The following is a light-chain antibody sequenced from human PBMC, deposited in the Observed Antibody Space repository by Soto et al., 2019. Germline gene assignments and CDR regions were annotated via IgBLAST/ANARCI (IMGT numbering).Light chain of an antibody. V-gene: IGLV1-51*01. CDR1: ASNIGNNS. CDR2: DDN. J-gene: IGLJ1*01. CDR3: GTWDTSLPACV. Sequence: VLTHPPSVAAAPGQRVTISCSGSASNIGNNSVSWYQQLPGAAPKLLIYDDNNRPSGIPDRFSGSKSGTSATLGITGLQTGDEADYYCGTWDTSLPACVFGPGTKVTVL.